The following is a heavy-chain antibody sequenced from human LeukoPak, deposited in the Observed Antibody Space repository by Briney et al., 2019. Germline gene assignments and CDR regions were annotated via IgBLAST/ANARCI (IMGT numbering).Heavy chain of an antibody. CDR1: GGSMNINNYY. J-gene: IGHJ6*04. V-gene: IGHV4-39*07. CDR3: AGGLSGYCPTTTCSF. CDR2: ISHVGTT. Sequence: PSETLSLTCTVSGGSMNINNYYWAWIRQAPGKGLEWIGEISHVGTTNFNPSLQSRVTLSVDTSKRQFSLNLTSVTAADTAAYYCAGGLSGYCPTTTCSFWGEGTSVTVSS. D-gene: IGHD2-2*01.